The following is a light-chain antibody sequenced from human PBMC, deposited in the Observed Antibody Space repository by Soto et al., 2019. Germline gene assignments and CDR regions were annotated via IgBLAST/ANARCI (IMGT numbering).Light chain of an antibody. CDR1: QGIGND. Sequence: AIQMTQSPSSLSASVGDRVTITCRASQGIGNDLGWYQQKPGKAPKLLIFAAASLQSGVPSRFSGSGSGTDFTLTISSLQPEDLATYYCLPDYSYLTFGGGTKVEIK. V-gene: IGKV1-6*02. J-gene: IGKJ4*01. CDR2: AAA. CDR3: LPDYSYLT.